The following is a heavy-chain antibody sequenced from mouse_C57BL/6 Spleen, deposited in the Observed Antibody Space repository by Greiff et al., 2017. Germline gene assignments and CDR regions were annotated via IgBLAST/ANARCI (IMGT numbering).Heavy chain of an antibody. V-gene: IGHV1-82*01. D-gene: IGHD2-5*01. Sequence: VHVKQSGPELVKPGASVKISCKASGYAFSSSWMNWVKQRPGKGLEWIGRIYPGGGDTNYNGKFKGKATLTADKSSSTAYMQLSSLTSEDSAVYFCASLTYYSTSAWFAYWGQGTLVTVSA. CDR3: ASLTYYSTSAWFAY. CDR1: GYAFSSSW. J-gene: IGHJ3*01. CDR2: IYPGGGDT.